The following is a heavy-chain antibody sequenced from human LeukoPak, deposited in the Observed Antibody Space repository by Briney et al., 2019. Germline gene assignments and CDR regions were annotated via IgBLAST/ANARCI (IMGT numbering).Heavy chain of an antibody. CDR3: AKDRLATYYDYVWGRGQAPGTLDY. CDR2: ISWNGGSI. D-gene: IGHD3-16*01. V-gene: IGHV3-9*01. CDR1: GFTFDDYA. Sequence: PGGSLRLSCAASGFTFDDYAMHWVRQAPGKGLEWVSGISWNGGSIGYADSVKGRFTISRDNAKNSLYLQMNSLRAEDTALYYCAKDRLATYYDYVWGRGQAPGTLDYWGQGTLVTVSS. J-gene: IGHJ4*02.